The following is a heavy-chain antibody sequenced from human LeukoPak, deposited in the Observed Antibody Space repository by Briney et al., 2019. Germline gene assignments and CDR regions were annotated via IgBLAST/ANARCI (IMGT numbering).Heavy chain of an antibody. J-gene: IGHJ4*02. CDR1: GFTFSSYG. V-gene: IGHV3-30*18. D-gene: IGHD1-26*01. CDR2: ISYDGSNK. Sequence: GRSLRLSCAASGFTFSSYGMHWVRQAPGKGLEWVAVISYDGSNKYYADSVKDRFTISRDTSKNTLYLQMNSLRAEDTAIYYCAKSGSFPTSEDYFDYWGQGTLVTVSS. CDR3: AKSGSFPTSEDYFDY.